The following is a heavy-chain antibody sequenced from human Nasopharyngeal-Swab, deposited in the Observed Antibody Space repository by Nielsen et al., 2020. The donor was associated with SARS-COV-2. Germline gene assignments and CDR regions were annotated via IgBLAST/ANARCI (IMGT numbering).Heavy chain of an antibody. D-gene: IGHD2-15*01. CDR1: GFAFDDYT. Sequence: GGSLRLSCAVSGFAFDDYTMHWVRHTPGRGLEWVSSITWNSATIHYVDSVRGRFAISRDNAENSLYLQMNSLKTEDTALYYCVKDYCSVSSCYFDFWGRGALVTVSS. V-gene: IGHV3-9*01. CDR3: VKDYCSVSSCYFDF. J-gene: IGHJ4*02. CDR2: ITWNSATI.